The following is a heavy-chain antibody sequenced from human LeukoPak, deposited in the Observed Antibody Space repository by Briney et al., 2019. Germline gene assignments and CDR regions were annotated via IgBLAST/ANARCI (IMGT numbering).Heavy chain of an antibody. D-gene: IGHD4-11*01. J-gene: IGHJ6*03. Sequence: SVKVSCKASGGTFSSYAISWVRQAPGQGLEWMGGIIPIFGTANYAQKFQGRVTITADESTSAAYMELSSLRSEDTAVYYCAIWSLSEKYSRQYYYMDVWGKGTTVTISS. CDR3: AIWSLSEKYSRQYYYMDV. CDR2: IIPIFGTA. V-gene: IGHV1-69*13. CDR1: GGTFSSYA.